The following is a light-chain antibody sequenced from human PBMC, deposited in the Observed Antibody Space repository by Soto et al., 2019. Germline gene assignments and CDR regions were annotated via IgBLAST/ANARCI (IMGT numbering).Light chain of an antibody. Sequence: EIVMTQSPATLSVSPGSRATLSCRASPSVSSNLAWYQQKPGQAPRLLIYGASTRATGIPAMFSGSGSGTEFTLTISSLQPEDFAVYDCQQYNNWPQTFGQGTRLAIK. J-gene: IGKJ5*01. CDR2: GAS. CDR1: PSVSSN. V-gene: IGKV3-15*01. CDR3: QQYNNWPQT.